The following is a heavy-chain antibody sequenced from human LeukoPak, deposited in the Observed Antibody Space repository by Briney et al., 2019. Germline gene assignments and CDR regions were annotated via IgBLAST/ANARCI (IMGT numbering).Heavy chain of an antibody. CDR3: ARGGYYGSGNDFRFDP. V-gene: IGHV4-59*01. CDR2: IYYSGST. J-gene: IGHJ5*02. CDR1: GGSISSYY. D-gene: IGHD3-10*01. Sequence: SETLSLTCTVSGGSISSYYWSWIRQPPGKGLEWIGYIYYSGSTNYKPSLKSRVTISVDTSKNQFTLKLSSVTAADTAVYYCARGGYYGSGNDFRFDPWGQGTLVTVSS.